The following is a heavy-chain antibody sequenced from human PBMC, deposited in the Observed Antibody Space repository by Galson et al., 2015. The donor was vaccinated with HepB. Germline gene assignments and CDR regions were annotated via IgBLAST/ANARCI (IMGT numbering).Heavy chain of an antibody. V-gene: IGHV4-34*01. CDR1: GGSFSGYY. Sequence: ETLSLTCAVYGGSFSGYYWSWIRQPPGKGLEWIGEINHSGSTSYNPSLKSRVTISVDTSKNQFSLKLSSVTAADTAVYYCAIFVYDFWSSYYVNWFDAWGQGTLVTVSS. CDR3: AIFVYDFWSSYYVNWFDA. D-gene: IGHD3-3*01. CDR2: INHSGST. J-gene: IGHJ5*01.